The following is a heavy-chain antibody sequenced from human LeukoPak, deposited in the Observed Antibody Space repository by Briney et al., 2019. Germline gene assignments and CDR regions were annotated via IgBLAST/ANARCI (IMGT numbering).Heavy chain of an antibody. D-gene: IGHD2-8*02. CDR3: ARRSTGGVTYWFDY. V-gene: IGHV4-59*01. Sequence: SETLSLTCTVSGGSISSYYWSWIRQPPGKGLEWIGYIYYSGSTNYNPSLKSRVTISVDTSKNQFSLKLSSVTAADTAVYYCARRSTGGVTYWFDYWGQGTLVTVSS. CDR2: IYYSGST. CDR1: GGSISSYY. J-gene: IGHJ4*02.